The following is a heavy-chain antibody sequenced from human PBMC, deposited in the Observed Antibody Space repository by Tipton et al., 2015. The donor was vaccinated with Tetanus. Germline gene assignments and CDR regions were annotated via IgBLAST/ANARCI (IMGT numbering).Heavy chain of an antibody. CDR1: GGSISSNY. D-gene: IGHD5-12*01. CDR3: ARVRRGATTDLDY. CDR2: IYTSGST. Sequence: TLSLTCTVSGGSISSNYWSWIRQPAGKGLEWIGRIYTSGSTNYNPSLKSRVTMSLDTSKNQFSLKLSSVTAADTAAYYCARVRRGATTDLDYWGQGTLVTVSS. V-gene: IGHV4-4*07. J-gene: IGHJ4*02.